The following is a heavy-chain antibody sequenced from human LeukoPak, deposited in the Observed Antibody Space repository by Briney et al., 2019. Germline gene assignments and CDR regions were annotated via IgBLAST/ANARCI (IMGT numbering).Heavy chain of an antibody. Sequence: PGRSLRLSCAASEFTFSNYAMYWVRQAPGKGLEWVAVIWYDGSNKNYADSVKGRFTISRDNSKKTLYLQMNSLRAEDTVVYYCARGAYCSGGSCPGAFDIWGQGTMVTVSS. V-gene: IGHV3-33*01. D-gene: IGHD2-15*01. J-gene: IGHJ3*02. CDR2: IWYDGSNK. CDR1: EFTFSNYA. CDR3: ARGAYCSGGSCPGAFDI.